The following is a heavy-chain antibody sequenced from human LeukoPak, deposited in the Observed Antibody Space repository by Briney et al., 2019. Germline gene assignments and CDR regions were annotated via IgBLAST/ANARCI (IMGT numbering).Heavy chain of an antibody. CDR2: IWYDGSNK. CDR3: AKDWYYYVSSGYLDY. J-gene: IGHJ4*02. D-gene: IGHD3-22*01. Sequence: PGGSLRLSCAASGFTFSSYGMHWVRQAPGKWLEWVAVIWYDGSNKYYADSVKGRFTISRDNSKNTLYLQMNSLRAEDTAVYYCAKDWYYYVSSGYLDYWGQGTLVTVSS. CDR1: GFTFSSYG. V-gene: IGHV3-33*06.